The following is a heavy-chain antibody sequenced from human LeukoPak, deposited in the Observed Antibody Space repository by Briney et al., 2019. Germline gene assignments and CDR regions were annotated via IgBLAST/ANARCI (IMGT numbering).Heavy chain of an antibody. CDR3: ARDRISAVVDAFDI. CDR1: GDSISSYY. D-gene: IGHD2/OR15-2a*01. V-gene: IGHV4-4*07. Sequence: PSETLSLTCSVSGDSISSYYWCWIRQPAGKGLEWIGRIYTSGSTNYNPSLKSRVTMSVDTSKNQISLKLTSVTAADTAVYYCARDRISAVVDAFDIWGQGTMVTVSS. CDR2: IYTSGST. J-gene: IGHJ3*02.